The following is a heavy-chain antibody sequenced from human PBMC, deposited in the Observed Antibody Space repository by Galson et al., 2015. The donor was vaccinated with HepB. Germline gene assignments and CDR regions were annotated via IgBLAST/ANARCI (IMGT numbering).Heavy chain of an antibody. CDR3: ASRPGYGDLSY. CDR1: GFTFRSYW. J-gene: IGHJ4*02. Sequence: SLRLSCAASGFTFRSYWMTWVRQAPGKGLEWVANIKRDGSEKYYVDSVKGRFTISRDNAKNSLYLQMNSLRAEDTAVYYCASRPGYGDLSYWGQGTLVTVSS. D-gene: IGHD4-17*01. V-gene: IGHV3-7*01. CDR2: IKRDGSEK.